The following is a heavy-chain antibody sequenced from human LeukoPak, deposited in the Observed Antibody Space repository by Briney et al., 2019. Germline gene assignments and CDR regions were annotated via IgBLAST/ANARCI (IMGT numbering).Heavy chain of an antibody. V-gene: IGHV3-48*01. CDR2: ISISGSFI. J-gene: IGHJ4*02. D-gene: IGHD3-10*01. CDR1: GFTFSDYS. Sequence: GGSLRLSCAASGFTFSDYSMTWVRQAPGKGLEWLSYISISGSFIYYADSVKGRFTISRDNGRNSLHLQMNSLRAEDTAVYYCARDNPGMVRGAETEYYFDYWGQGTLVTVSS. CDR3: ARDNPGMVRGAETEYYFDY.